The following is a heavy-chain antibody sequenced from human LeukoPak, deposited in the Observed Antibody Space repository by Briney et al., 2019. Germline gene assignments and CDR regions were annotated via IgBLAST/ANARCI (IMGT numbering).Heavy chain of an antibody. CDR3: AKTIPYWYFDL. CDR1: GFTLSTYD. Sequence: PVRSLRLSCAASGFTLSTYDMSWVRQAPTKGLEWVSAIGGDGGTAYADSVKGRFTISRDNSKNSLYLQMNSLRAEDTAIYYCAKTIPYWYFDLWGHGTLVTVSS. J-gene: IGHJ2*01. D-gene: IGHD5-24*01. CDR2: IGGDGGTA. V-gene: IGHV3-23*01.